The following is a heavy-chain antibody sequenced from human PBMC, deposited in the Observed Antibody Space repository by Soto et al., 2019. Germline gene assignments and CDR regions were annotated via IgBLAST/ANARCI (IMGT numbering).Heavy chain of an antibody. J-gene: IGHJ6*02. CDR2: ISWNSDTI. CDR3: AKVGGLGSYFGWGMDV. V-gene: IGHV3-9*01. Sequence: DVQLVESGGGLVQPGRSLRLSCVASGFTFDEYAMHWVRQPPGKGLEWVSGISWNSDTIGYADSVKGRFTISRDNVKNSLYLQMSSLRPEDTALYYCAKVGGLGSYFGWGMDVWGQGTTVTVSS. D-gene: IGHD3-10*01. CDR1: GFTFDEYA.